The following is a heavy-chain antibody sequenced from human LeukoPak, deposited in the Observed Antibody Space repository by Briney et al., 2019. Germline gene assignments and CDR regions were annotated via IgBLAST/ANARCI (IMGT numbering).Heavy chain of an antibody. CDR2: ISSSSTI. V-gene: IGHV3-69-1*01. J-gene: IGHJ4*02. Sequence: GGSLRLSCAASGFTFSDYYMSWIRQAPGKGLEWVSYISSSSTIYYADSVKGRFTISRDNAKNSLYLQMNSLRAEDTAVYYCARDHRGKDKFDYWGQGTLVTVSS. CDR1: GFTFSDYY. D-gene: IGHD4-23*01. CDR3: ARDHRGKDKFDY.